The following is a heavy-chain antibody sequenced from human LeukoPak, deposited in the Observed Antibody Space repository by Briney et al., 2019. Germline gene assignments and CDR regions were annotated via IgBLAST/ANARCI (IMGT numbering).Heavy chain of an antibody. CDR2: INTVATYI. D-gene: IGHD3-22*01. Sequence: GGSLRLSCAASGFTFSSYSFNWVRQAPGKGLEWVSSINTVATYIYYADSVRGRFTISRDNAKNSLWLQMNSLRAEDSAVYYCVRLRRNIDRSGCYYYYDYWGQGTLVTVSS. CDR1: GFTFSSYS. CDR3: VRLRRNIDRSGCYYYYDY. J-gene: IGHJ4*02. V-gene: IGHV3-21*01.